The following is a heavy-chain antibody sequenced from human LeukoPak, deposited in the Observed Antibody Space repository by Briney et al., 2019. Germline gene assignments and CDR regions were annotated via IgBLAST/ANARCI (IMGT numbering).Heavy chain of an antibody. Sequence: ASVKVSCKASGGTFSSYAISWVRQAPGQGLEWMGRIIPILGIANYAQKFQGRVTITADKSTSTAYMELSSLRSEDTAVYCCATLGIAAAGTRNWFDPWCQGTLVTVSS. CDR2: IIPILGIA. CDR1: GGTFSSYA. J-gene: IGHJ5*02. D-gene: IGHD6-13*01. V-gene: IGHV1-69*04. CDR3: ATLGIAAAGTRNWFDP.